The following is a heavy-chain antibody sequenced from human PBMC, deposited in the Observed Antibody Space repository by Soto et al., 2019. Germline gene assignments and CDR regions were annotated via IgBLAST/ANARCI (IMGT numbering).Heavy chain of an antibody. Sequence: GGSLRLSCTASGFTFSSYSMNWVRQAPGKGLEWVSYISSSSSTIYYADSVKGRFTISRDNAKNSLYLQMNSLRDEDTAVYYCARLNSGYDYDWFDPWGQGTLVTVS. CDR2: ISSSSSTI. D-gene: IGHD5-12*01. CDR1: GFTFSSYS. V-gene: IGHV3-48*02. CDR3: ARLNSGYDYDWFDP. J-gene: IGHJ5*02.